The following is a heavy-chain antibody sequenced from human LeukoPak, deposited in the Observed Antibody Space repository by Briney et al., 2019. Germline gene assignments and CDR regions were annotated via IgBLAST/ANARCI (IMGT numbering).Heavy chain of an antibody. Sequence: GGSLRLSCAASGFTFISYWMHWVRQDPGKGLVWVSRINADGSSTSYADSVKGRFTISRDNAKNTLYLQMNSLRAEDTAVYYCARDQIAAAGTPIGYYGMDVWGQGTTVTVSS. V-gene: IGHV3-74*01. CDR2: INADGSST. D-gene: IGHD6-13*01. J-gene: IGHJ6*02. CDR3: ARDQIAAAGTPIGYYGMDV. CDR1: GFTFISYW.